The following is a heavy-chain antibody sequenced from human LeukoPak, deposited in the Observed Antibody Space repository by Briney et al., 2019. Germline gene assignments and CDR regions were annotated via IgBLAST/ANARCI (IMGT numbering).Heavy chain of an antibody. J-gene: IGHJ5*02. CDR3: ATVVPRRGYSGYDEYNWFDP. D-gene: IGHD5-12*01. CDR2: FDPEDGET. CDR1: GYTLTELS. V-gene: IGHV1-24*01. Sequence: ASVTVSCKVSGYTLTELSMHWVRQAPGKGREWMGGFDPEDGETIYAQKFQGRVTVTEDTSTDTAYMELSSLRSEDTAVYYCATVVPRRGYSGYDEYNWFDPWGQGTLVTVSS.